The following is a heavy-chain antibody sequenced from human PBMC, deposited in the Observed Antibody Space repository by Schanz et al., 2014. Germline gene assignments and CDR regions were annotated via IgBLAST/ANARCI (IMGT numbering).Heavy chain of an antibody. Sequence: EGPLVESGGGLVQPGGSLRLSCAASRFSFNNYWMTWLRQAPGKGLEWVANIIHDGSKKFYVDSVKGRFTISRDNAKNSLYLQMDALRAEDTAVYYCARDLRNSRPSYYDHWGQGTLVTVSA. CDR3: ARDLRNSRPSYYDH. D-gene: IGHD6-13*01. J-gene: IGHJ4*02. CDR1: RFSFNNYW. CDR2: IIHDGSKK. V-gene: IGHV3-7*01.